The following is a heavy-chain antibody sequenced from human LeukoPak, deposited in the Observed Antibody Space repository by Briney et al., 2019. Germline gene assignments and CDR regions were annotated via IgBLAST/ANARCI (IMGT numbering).Heavy chain of an antibody. V-gene: IGHV3-21*01. CDR3: ARDSDFDNFFDY. Sequence: GGSLRLSCSASGFTLSDYVMNWVRQAPGKGLEWVSSISSSSSYIYYADSVKGRFTISRDNAKNSLYLQMNSLRAEDTAVYYCARDSDFDNFFDYWGQGTLVTVSS. CDR2: ISSSSSYI. CDR1: GFTLSDYV. D-gene: IGHD3-9*01. J-gene: IGHJ4*02.